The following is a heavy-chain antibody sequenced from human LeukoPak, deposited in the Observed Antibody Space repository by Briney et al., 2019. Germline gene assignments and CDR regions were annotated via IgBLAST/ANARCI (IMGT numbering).Heavy chain of an antibody. D-gene: IGHD1-26*01. CDR2: ITNEGSNK. J-gene: IGHJ4*02. V-gene: IGHV3-30*04. Sequence: GRSLRLSCAASGFTFSSYAMHWVRQAPSKGLEWVAFITNEGSNKYYTDSVKGRFTISRDNSKNTLYLQMNSLRAEDTAVYYCAKELFQWANADYWGQGTLVTVSS. CDR1: GFTFSSYA. CDR3: AKELFQWANADY.